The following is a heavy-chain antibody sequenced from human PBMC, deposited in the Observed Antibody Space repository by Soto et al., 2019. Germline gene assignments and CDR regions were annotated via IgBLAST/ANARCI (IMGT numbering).Heavy chain of an antibody. CDR3: TTSHYYDSSGYFH. CDR2: IKSKTDGGTT. D-gene: IGHD3-22*01. V-gene: IGHV3-15*01. J-gene: IGHJ4*02. CDR1: GFTFSNAW. Sequence: GGSLRLSCAASGFTFSNAWMSWVRQAPGKGLEWVGRIKSKTDGGTTDYAAPVKGRFTISRDDSKNTLYLQMNSLKTEDTAVYYCTTSHYYDSSGYFHWGQGTLVTVSS.